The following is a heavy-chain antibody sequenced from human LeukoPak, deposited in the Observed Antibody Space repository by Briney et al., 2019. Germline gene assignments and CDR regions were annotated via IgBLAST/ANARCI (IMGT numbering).Heavy chain of an antibody. Sequence: PSETLSLTCTVSGGSISSSSYYWGWIRQPSGKGLEWIGNLYYSGSTYYNPSLKSRVTISVDTSKNQFSLRLSSVTAADTAVYYCARPGYYYGSGSYYQVDPWGQGTLVTVSS. V-gene: IGHV4-39*01. CDR3: ARPGYYYGSGSYYQVDP. CDR2: LYYSGST. D-gene: IGHD3-10*01. CDR1: GGSISSSSYY. J-gene: IGHJ5*02.